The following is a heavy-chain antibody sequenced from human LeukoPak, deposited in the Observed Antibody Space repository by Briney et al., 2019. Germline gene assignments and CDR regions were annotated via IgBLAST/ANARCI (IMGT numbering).Heavy chain of an antibody. D-gene: IGHD4-17*01. CDR1: GFTFTNYN. CDR2: ISGGSGTI. J-gene: IGHJ5*02. CDR3: ARLYGDWFDP. Sequence: PGGSLRLSCAASGFTFTNYNMNWVRLAPGKGLEWISYISGGSGTIYYADSVRGRFTVSRDNAKDSLWLQMDSLRVEDTAVYFCARLYGDWFDPWGPGTLVTVSS. V-gene: IGHV3-48*01.